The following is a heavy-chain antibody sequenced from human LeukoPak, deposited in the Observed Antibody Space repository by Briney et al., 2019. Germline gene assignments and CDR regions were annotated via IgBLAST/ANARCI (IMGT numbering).Heavy chain of an antibody. Sequence: ASVKVSCKVSGYTLTDLSMHWVRQAPGKGLEWMGGFDPGEGETIHAQKFQGRVTMTEDTATDTAYMELSSLRSEDTAVYYCAGQLLGLDYWGQGTLVTVSS. CDR3: AGQLLGLDY. D-gene: IGHD2-2*01. CDR2: FDPGEGET. J-gene: IGHJ4*02. V-gene: IGHV1-24*01. CDR1: GYTLTDLS.